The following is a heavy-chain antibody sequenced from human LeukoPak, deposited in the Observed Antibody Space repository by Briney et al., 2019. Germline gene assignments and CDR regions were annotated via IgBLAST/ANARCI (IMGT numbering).Heavy chain of an antibody. V-gene: IGHV3-7*01. CDR2: IKQDGGEK. D-gene: IGHD1-7*01. Sequence: PGGSLRLSCAASGFTFSSYWMTWVRQAPGKGLEWVAHIKQDGGEKYFVDSVKGRFTISRDNAKNLVYLQMSSLRAEDTAVYYCARGWNYAFRFDNWGQGTLVTVST. CDR1: GFTFSSYW. CDR3: ARGWNYAFRFDN. J-gene: IGHJ4*02.